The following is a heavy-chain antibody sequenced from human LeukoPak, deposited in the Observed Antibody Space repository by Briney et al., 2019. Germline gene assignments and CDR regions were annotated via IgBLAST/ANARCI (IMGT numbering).Heavy chain of an antibody. J-gene: IGHJ4*02. CDR1: GFXFSSYG. CDR2: ISYDGSNK. V-gene: IGHV3-30*18. D-gene: IGHD6-13*01. CDR3: AKDRSSSWTWTIDY. Sequence: GGSLRLSCAASGFXFSSYGIHWVRQAPGKGPEWVALISYDGSNKYYADSVKGRFTISRDNSKNTLYLQMNSLRVEDTAMYYCAKDRSSSWTWTIDYWGQGTLVTVSS.